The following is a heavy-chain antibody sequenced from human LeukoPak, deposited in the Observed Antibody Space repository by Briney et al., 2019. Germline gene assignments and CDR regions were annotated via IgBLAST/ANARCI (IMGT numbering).Heavy chain of an antibody. CDR3: KRGGASDDF. D-gene: IGHD4/OR15-4a*01. V-gene: IGHV3-15*01. CDR2: IKSKSDGGTT. CDR1: GFTFRNAW. J-gene: IGHJ4*02. Sequence: GGSLRLSCAAYGFTFRNAWMSWVRQAPGKGLEWVGRIKSKSDGGTTDYAAPVKGRFTISRDDSKDTVYLQMNSLKTEDTAVYYCKRGGASDDFWGQGTLVTVSS.